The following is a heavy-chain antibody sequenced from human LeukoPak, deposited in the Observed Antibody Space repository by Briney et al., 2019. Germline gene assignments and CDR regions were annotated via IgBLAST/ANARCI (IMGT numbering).Heavy chain of an antibody. CDR1: GFTFSSFD. Sequence: RGSLRLSCAASGFTFSSFDMHWVRQPTGHGLEWVSTIGTASDTYYPASVEGRFTLSRDNAKNSLYLQMNSLRAGDTAVYYCARGPPRGKYYYMDVWGKGTTVTVSS. D-gene: IGHD1-1*01. J-gene: IGHJ6*03. CDR2: IGTASDT. V-gene: IGHV3-13*01. CDR3: ARGPPRGKYYYMDV.